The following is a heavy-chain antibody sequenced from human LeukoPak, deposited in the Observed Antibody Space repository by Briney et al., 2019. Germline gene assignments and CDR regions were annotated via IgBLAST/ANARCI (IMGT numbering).Heavy chain of an antibody. CDR2: INPSGGST. J-gene: IGHJ4*02. Sequence: GASVKVSCKASGYTFTSYYMHWVRQAPGQGLEWMGIINPSGGSTSYAQKFQGRVTMTRDTSTSTVYMELSSLRSEDTAVYYCARDLRYYGSGSYYKPTGMFGYWGQGTLVTVSS. CDR1: GYTFTSYY. D-gene: IGHD3-10*01. V-gene: IGHV1-46*01. CDR3: ARDLRYYGSGSYYKPTGMFGY.